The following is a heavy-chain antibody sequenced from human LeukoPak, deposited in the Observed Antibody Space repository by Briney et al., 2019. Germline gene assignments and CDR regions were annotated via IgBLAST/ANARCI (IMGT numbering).Heavy chain of an antibody. CDR1: GFTFSTYG. Sequence: GGSLRLSCAASGFTFSTYGMHWVRQAPGKGLEWVAVISYDGSNKYYADSVKGRFTISRDNSKSTLYLQMNSLRAEDTAVYYCAKDLNWGSHYWGQGTLVTASS. CDR3: AKDLNWGSHY. J-gene: IGHJ4*02. V-gene: IGHV3-30*18. CDR2: ISYDGSNK. D-gene: IGHD7-27*01.